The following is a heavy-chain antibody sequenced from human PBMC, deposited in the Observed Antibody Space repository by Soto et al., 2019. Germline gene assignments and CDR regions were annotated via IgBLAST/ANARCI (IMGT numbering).Heavy chain of an antibody. CDR2: INPKSGAT. CDR3: VYYCPKTNNRGDDYFQYGLHV. J-gene: IGHJ6*02. V-gene: IGHV1-2*02. Sequence: QVQLVQSGAEVKKPGASLKVSCKASGYRFTGYGLHWVRQAPGQGFQWMGWINPKSGATDYAQKSHCRLTMTREMSTDTAFLQLPGLRSNDTADHTPVYYCPKTNNRGDDYFQYGLHVWSQETTVTVPS. D-gene: IGHD2-21*02. CDR1: GYRFTGYG.